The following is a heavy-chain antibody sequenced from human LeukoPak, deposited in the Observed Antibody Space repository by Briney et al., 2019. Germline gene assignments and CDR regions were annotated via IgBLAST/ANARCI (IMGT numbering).Heavy chain of an antibody. CDR2: IIDCGTIT. CDR3: AKKWGTSKSAFRMIDS. J-gene: IGHJ4*02. Sequence: PGGSLRLSCAPSGFTLRSYPINWARHAPGEGREWVSVIIDCGTITKYAVSVQGRFTISRDNSKSTLYLQMNSLRAEDTAVYYCAKKWGTSKSAFRMIDSWGEGTLVTVSS. D-gene: IGHD1-26*01. CDR1: GFTLRSYP. V-gene: IGHV3-23*01.